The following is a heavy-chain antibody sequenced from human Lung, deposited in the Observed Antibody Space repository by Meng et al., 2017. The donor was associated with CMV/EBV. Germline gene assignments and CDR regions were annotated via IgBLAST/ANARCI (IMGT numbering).Heavy chain of an antibody. CDR3: TRLTAADTSFTC. V-gene: IGHV3-73*01. CDR1: GFTFSGSA. CDR2: IKTKADNYAT. Sequence: GEXXKIPCAASGFTFSGSAIHWVRQASGKGLEWVGRIKTKADNYATAYAASLQGRFTISRDDSQNTAYLQMNSLKTEDTAVYYCTRLTAADTSFTCGGQETLFTVSS. J-gene: IGHJ4*02. D-gene: IGHD6-13*01.